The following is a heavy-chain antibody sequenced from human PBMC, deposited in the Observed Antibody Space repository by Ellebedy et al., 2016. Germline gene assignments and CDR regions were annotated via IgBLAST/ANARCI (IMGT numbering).Heavy chain of an antibody. Sequence: LSLTCAASGFTFSSYGMHWVRQAPGKGLEWVAVIWYDGSNKYYADSVKGRFTISRDNSKNTLYLQMNSLRAEDTAVYYCARGWRGDYFDYWGQGTLVTVSS. J-gene: IGHJ4*02. CDR2: IWYDGSNK. D-gene: IGHD4-17*01. CDR1: GFTFSSYG. V-gene: IGHV3-33*08. CDR3: ARGWRGDYFDY.